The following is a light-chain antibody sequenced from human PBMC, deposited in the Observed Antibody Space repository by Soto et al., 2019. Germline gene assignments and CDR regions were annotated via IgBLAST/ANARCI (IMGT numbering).Light chain of an antibody. V-gene: IGKV1D-13*01. Sequence: IQLTQSPSSLPVSVGDRVTITCRASQGISSALAWYQQKPGKAPKLLIYDASSLESGVPSRFSGSGSGTDFTLTIGSLQPEDFATYYCQQFHNYPPITFGQGTRLETK. J-gene: IGKJ5*01. CDR2: DAS. CDR3: QQFHNYPPIT. CDR1: QGISSA.